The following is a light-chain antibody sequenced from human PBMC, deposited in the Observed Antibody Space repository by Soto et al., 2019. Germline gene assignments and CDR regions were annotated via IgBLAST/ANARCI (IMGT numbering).Light chain of an antibody. V-gene: IGKV1-5*01. CDR3: QQSYSPPPVT. CDR1: HSISSW. Sequence: DIQMTQSPSTLSASVGDRVTITCRASHSISSWLAWYQRKPGKAPKLLIYDASSLESGVPSRFSGSGSGTDFTLTISSLQPEDFATYYCQQSYSPPPVTFGQGTRLEIK. CDR2: DAS. J-gene: IGKJ5*01.